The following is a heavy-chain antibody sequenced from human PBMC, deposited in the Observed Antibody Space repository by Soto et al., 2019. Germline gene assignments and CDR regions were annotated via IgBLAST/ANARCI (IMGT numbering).Heavy chain of an antibody. V-gene: IGHV3-33*01. Sequence: QVQLEESGGGVVQPGKSLRLSCAASGFTFSDYGMHWVRQAPGKGLEWVSIIWYDGSKTYYADSVRGRFTISRDESRNPGYLQMNSLRAEDTAVYYCARTRFGYRFGYWGQGTLVFVSS. D-gene: IGHD2-2*03. CDR3: ARTRFGYRFGY. CDR1: GFTFSDYG. J-gene: IGHJ4*02. CDR2: IWYDGSKT.